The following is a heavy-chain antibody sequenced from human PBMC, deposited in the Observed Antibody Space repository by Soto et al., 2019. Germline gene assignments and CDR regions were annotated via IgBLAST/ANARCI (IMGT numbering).Heavy chain of an antibody. CDR2: IDPSDSYT. J-gene: IGHJ6*02. V-gene: IGHV5-10-1*01. CDR3: ARLAGYSSGWYEYYYYGMDV. CDR1: GYSFTSYW. D-gene: IGHD6-19*01. Sequence: GESLKSSCKGSGYSFTSYWISWVRQMPGKGLEWMGRIDPSDSYTNYSPSFQGHVTISADKSISTAYLQWSSLKASDTAMYYCARLAGYSSGWYEYYYYGMDVWGQGTTVTVSS.